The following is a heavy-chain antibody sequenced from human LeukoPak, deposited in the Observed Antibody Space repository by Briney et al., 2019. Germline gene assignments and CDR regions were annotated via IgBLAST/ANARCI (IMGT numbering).Heavy chain of an antibody. CDR1: GFSLSTSGVG. D-gene: IGHD3-22*01. CDR2: IYWDDDK. V-gene: IGHV2-5*02. CDR3: AHVDSSGYYLLFDY. J-gene: IGHJ4*02. Sequence: VSGPTLVKPTQTLTLTCTFSGFSLSTSGVGVGWIRQPPGKALEWLALIYWDDDKRYSPSLKSRLTITKDTSKNQVVLTMTNMGPVDTATYYCAHVDSSGYYLLFDYWGQGTLVTVSS.